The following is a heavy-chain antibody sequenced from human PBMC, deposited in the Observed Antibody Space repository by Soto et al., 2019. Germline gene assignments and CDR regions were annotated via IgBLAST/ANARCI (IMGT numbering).Heavy chain of an antibody. J-gene: IGHJ4*02. CDR2: ISGSGDST. CDR1: GFTFSSYS. V-gene: IGHV3-23*01. D-gene: IGHD1-1*01. Sequence: GGSLRLSCAASGFTFSSYSISWVRQATWKGLEWVSAISGSGDSTYYADSVKGRFIISRDNSKNTLYLQMNSLRAEDTAVYYCAEGPYHILENEPCFDYSGQGTLVTLSS. CDR3: AEGPYHILENEPCFDY.